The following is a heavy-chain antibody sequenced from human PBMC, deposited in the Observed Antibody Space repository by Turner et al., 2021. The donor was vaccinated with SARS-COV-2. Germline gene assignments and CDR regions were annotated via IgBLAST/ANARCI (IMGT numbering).Heavy chain of an antibody. CDR2: IWYDGRNK. CDR3: ARDSMVVTPVDYYFDY. CDR1: GFTFSSYG. V-gene: IGHV3-33*01. J-gene: IGHJ4*02. Sequence: QVQLVESGGGVVQPGRSLRRACAASGFTFSSYGMHWVRQAPGKGLEWVAAIWYDGRNKYYADSVKGRFTISRDNSKNTLYLQMNSLRAEDTAVYYCARDSMVVTPVDYYFDYWGQGTLVTVSS. D-gene: IGHD2-21*02.